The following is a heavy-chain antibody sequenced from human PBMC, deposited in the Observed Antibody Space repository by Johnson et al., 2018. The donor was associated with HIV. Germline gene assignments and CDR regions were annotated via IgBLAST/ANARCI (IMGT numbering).Heavy chain of an antibody. CDR3: ARVSTGFTVFGVVILPTGAFDI. Sequence: QVQLVESGGGVVQPGRSLRLSCAASGFTFSSYAMHWVRQAPGKGLEWVAVISYDGSNKYYADSVKGRFTISRDNAKNSLYLQMNSLRAEDTALYYCARVSTGFTVFGVVILPTGAFDIWGQGTVVTVSS. D-gene: IGHD3-3*01. V-gene: IGHV3-30*04. CDR2: ISYDGSNK. CDR1: GFTFSSYA. J-gene: IGHJ3*02.